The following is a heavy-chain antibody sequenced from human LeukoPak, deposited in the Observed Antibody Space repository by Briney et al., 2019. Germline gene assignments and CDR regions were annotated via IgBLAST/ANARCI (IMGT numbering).Heavy chain of an antibody. CDR2: IHYRGAT. V-gene: IGHV4-34*01. Sequence: PSETLSLTCAVSGGSFTGYYWRWIRQAPGKGREWIGEIHYRGATNYKPSLRSRVSISRDTSENKFSLKLRSVTAADTAVYYCVRGILEYYYFDLWGRGTLVTVSA. CDR1: GGSFTGYY. D-gene: IGHD3-3*01. CDR3: VRGILEYYYFDL. J-gene: IGHJ2*01.